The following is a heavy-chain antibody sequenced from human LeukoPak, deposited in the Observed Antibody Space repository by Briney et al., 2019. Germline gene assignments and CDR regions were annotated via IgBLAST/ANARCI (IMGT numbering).Heavy chain of an antibody. CDR1: GGSFSGYY. CDR3: ARQSRGNSVGFDY. CDR2: VYYSGST. J-gene: IGHJ4*02. Sequence: KPSETLSLTCAVYGGSFSGYYWSWIRQPPGKGLEWIGYVYYSGSTNYNPSLKSRVSISVDTSKNQFSLKLTSVTAADTAVYYCARQSRGNSVGFDYWGQGTLVTVSS. D-gene: IGHD2-21*02. V-gene: IGHV4-59*08.